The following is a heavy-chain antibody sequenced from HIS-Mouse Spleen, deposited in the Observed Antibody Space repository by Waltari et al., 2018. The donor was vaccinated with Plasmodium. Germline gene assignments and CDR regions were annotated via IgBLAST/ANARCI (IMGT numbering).Heavy chain of an antibody. D-gene: IGHD6-6*01. V-gene: IGHV3-30*18. J-gene: IGHJ4*02. Sequence: QVQLVESGGGVVQPGRSLRLSCAASGFTFSSDGMHWVRQAPGKGLEWVAVISYDGSNKYYADSVKGRFTISRDNSKNTLYLQMNSLRAEDTAVYYCAKEVYSSSYYFDYWGQGTLVTVSS. CDR3: AKEVYSSSYYFDY. CDR2: ISYDGSNK. CDR1: GFTFSSDG.